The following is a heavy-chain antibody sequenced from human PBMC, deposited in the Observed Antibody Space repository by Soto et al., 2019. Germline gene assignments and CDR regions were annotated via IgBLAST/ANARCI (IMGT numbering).Heavy chain of an antibody. V-gene: IGHV3-33*01. Sequence: AGGALRIPCSALKSNFTGLGMRWVRQTPRKGLEWVGVIRFDGTDEHYADSVKGRFTISRDNSKNRLYLQMNSLRVEETALFYFARDGIGGTAFRGFLDYWGKGTLVTVSS. CDR2: IRFDGTDE. CDR3: ARDGIGGTAFRGFLDY. J-gene: IGHJ4*02. CDR1: KSNFTGLG. D-gene: IGHD1-1*01.